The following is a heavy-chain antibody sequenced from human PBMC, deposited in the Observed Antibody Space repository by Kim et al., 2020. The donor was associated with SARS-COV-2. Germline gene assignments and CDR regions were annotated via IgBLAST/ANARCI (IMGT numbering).Heavy chain of an antibody. CDR3: ARIPILYGSGAHDF. V-gene: IGHV4-39*01. CDR1: GGSISSNSFY. CDR2: IYYSGST. J-gene: IGHJ4*02. D-gene: IGHD3-10*01. Sequence: SETLSLTCTVSGGSISSNSFYWGWIRQPPGKGLEWIGSIYYSGSTYYNPSLKSRVTISVDTSKNQFSLKLSSVTAADTAVYYCARIPILYGSGAHDFWGQGTLVTVSS.